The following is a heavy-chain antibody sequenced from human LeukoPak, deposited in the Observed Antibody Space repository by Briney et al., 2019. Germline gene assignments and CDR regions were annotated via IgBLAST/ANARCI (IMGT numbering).Heavy chain of an antibody. V-gene: IGHV3-7*01. CDR3: ARDRNYGMDV. CDR1: TFTFGNYW. Sequence: GGSLRLSCAASTFTFGNYWMSWVRQAPGKGLEWVANIKEDGSEEYYVDSVKGRFTISRDNTKNSLYLQMNSLRAEDTAVYYCARDRNYGMDVWGQGTTVTVSS. CDR2: IKEDGSEE. J-gene: IGHJ6*02.